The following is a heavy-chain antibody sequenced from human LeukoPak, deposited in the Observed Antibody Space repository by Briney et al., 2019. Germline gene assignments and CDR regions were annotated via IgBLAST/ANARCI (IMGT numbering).Heavy chain of an antibody. CDR3: ASLGPIVGARPEAFDI. CDR2: ISTSSSTI. J-gene: IGHJ3*02. CDR1: GFTFSSYS. V-gene: IGHV3-48*01. D-gene: IGHD1-26*01. Sequence: AGGSLRLSCAASGFTFSSYSMNWVRQAPGKGLEWVSYISTSSSTIYYADSVKGRFTISRDNAKNSLYLQMNSLRAEDTAVYYCASLGPIVGARPEAFDIWGQGTMVTVSS.